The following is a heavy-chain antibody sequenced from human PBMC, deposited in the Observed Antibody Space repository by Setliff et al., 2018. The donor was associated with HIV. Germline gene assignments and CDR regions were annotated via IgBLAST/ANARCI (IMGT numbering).Heavy chain of an antibody. D-gene: IGHD2-15*01. Sequence: HPGGSLRLSCAASGFNFNNYAMSWVRQAPGKGLEWVSAISGSGGSTYYADSVKGRFTISRDNSKNTLYLQMNSLRAEDTAVYYCAKCGGTCWHNFFGPWGQGTLVTVSS. CDR2: ISGSGGST. CDR3: AKCGGTCWHNFFGP. J-gene: IGHJ5*02. CDR1: GFNFNNYA. V-gene: IGHV3-23*01.